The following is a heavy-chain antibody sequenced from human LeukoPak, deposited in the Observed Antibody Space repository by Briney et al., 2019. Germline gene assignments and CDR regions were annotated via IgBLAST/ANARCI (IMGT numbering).Heavy chain of an antibody. CDR2: IYYTGA. D-gene: IGHD7-27*01. Sequence: SETLPLTCAVYGGSFSDYYWSWIRQSPGKGLEWIGYIYYTGASYNPSLKSRVTISADTSKNQFSLNLSSVTAADTAVYYCASRKLGNDYWGQGTLVTVSS. V-gene: IGHV4-59*01. CDR3: ASRKLGNDY. J-gene: IGHJ4*02. CDR1: GGSFSDYY.